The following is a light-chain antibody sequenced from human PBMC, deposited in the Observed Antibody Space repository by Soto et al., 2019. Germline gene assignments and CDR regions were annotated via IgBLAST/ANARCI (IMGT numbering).Light chain of an antibody. CDR2: RNN. CDR1: SSNIGSNY. V-gene: IGLV1-47*01. J-gene: IGLJ1*01. CDR3: AAWDDSLSGREV. Sequence: VLTQPPSASGTPGQRVTISCSGSSSNIGSNYVYWYQQLPGTAPKLLIYRNNQRPSGVPDRFSGSKSGTSASLAISGLRSEDEADYYCAAWDDSLSGREVFGTGTKLTVL.